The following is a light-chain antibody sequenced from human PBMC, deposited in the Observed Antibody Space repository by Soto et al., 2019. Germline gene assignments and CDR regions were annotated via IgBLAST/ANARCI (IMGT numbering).Light chain of an antibody. CDR1: SSNIGAGYD. V-gene: IGLV1-40*01. Sequence: QSVLTQPPSVSGAPGQRVTISCTGSSSNIGAGYDVHWYQPLPGTAPKLLIYGNSNRPSGVPDRFSGSKSGTSASLAITGLQAEADAAYYCQSSDSSLSGSVVFGGGTKLTVL. J-gene: IGLJ2*01. CDR2: GNS. CDR3: QSSDSSLSGSVV.